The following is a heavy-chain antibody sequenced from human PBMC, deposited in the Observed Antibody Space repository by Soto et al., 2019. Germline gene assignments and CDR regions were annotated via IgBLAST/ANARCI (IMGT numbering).Heavy chain of an antibody. CDR2: ISHSGTS. CDR3: ARVVLSITRGDFDA. V-gene: IGHV4-4*02. D-gene: IGHD2-21*01. Sequence: QVQLQESAPGLVKPSGTLSLTSAVSGGSISSSHWWTWVRQSPGKGLEYIGEISHSGTSNSHPSLKSLVPLSVDRSKTHFSLTLTSVTAADTSVYYCARVVLSITRGDFDAWGQGTPVIVSS. J-gene: IGHJ3*01. CDR1: GGSISSSHW.